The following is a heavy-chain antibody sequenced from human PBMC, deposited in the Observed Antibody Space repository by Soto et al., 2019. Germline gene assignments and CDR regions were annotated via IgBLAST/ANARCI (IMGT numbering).Heavy chain of an antibody. J-gene: IGHJ4*02. CDR3: ATNFGSGTIMIGPFDY. D-gene: IGHD3-10*01. CDR2: ISGSGGST. CDR1: GFTFSSYA. V-gene: IGHV3-23*01. Sequence: GGSLRLSCAASGFTFSSYAMSWVRQAPGKGLEWVSAISGSGGSTYYADSVKGRFTISRDNSKNTLYLQMNSLRAEDTAVYYCATNFGSGTIMIGPFDYWGQGTLVTVSS.